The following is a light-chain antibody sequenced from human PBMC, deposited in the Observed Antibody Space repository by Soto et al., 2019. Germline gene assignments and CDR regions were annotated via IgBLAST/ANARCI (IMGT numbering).Light chain of an antibody. CDR3: QQRTNWLT. CDR2: DAS. V-gene: IGKV3-11*01. Sequence: EIVLTQSPATLSLSPGERVTLSCRSSQNVSTYFAWYQHKPGQAPSLLINDASDRATVIPARFRGSVSGTNFTLTISSPEPEDSAVYYCQQRTNWLTFGPGTQVDIK. CDR1: QNVSTY. J-gene: IGKJ3*01.